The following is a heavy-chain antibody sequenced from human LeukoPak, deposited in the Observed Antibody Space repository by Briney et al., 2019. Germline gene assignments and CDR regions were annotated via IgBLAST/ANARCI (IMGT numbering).Heavy chain of an antibody. CDR1: GFTVSSNY. Sequence: PGGSLRLSCAASGFTVSSNYINWVRQAPGKGLEWVSVLYSGGDTYYADSVKGRFTVSRDNSKNTLYLQMNSLGAEDTAVYYCARDTSGYCSISRCYGSWYFDLWGRGTLVTVSS. D-gene: IGHD2-2*01. CDR3: ARDTSGYCSISRCYGSWYFDL. J-gene: IGHJ2*01. CDR2: LYSGGDT. V-gene: IGHV3-53*01.